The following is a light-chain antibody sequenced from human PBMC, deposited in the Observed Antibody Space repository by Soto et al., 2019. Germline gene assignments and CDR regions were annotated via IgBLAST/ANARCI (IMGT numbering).Light chain of an antibody. J-gene: IGLJ1*01. V-gene: IGLV1-44*01. CDR1: SSNIGRGS. Sequence: QSVLTQTPSASGSPGPMGTISCSGSSSNIGRGSVNWYQQLPGTAPKLLIYNNTLWPSGVPDRFSGSESGTSASLAISGLQSEDEADYYCAAWDDSLNGLYVFGSGTKLAVL. CDR2: NNT. CDR3: AAWDDSLNGLYV.